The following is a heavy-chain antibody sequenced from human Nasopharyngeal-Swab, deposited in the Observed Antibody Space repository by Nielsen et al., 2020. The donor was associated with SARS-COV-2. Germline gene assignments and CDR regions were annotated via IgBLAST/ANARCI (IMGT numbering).Heavy chain of an antibody. CDR2: MSGSGSGT. D-gene: IGHD5-12*01. Sequence: GGSLRLSCAASGLTFSTYAMTWVRQAPGKGLEWLSTMSGSGSGTYYADSVKGRFTISRDNSKSTLYLQMDSLRAEDTAIYYCANARIGYSGYDFPLGRFDPWGQGTLVSVSS. J-gene: IGHJ5*02. V-gene: IGHV3-23*01. CDR3: ANARIGYSGYDFPLGRFDP. CDR1: GLTFSTYA.